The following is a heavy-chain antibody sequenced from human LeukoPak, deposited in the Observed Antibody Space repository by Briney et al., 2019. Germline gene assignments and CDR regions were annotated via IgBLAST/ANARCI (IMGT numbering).Heavy chain of an antibody. D-gene: IGHD6-13*01. CDR3: AKEPNLSIATSGMYFDY. J-gene: IGHJ4*02. CDR2: ISGTGGST. CDR1: GFTFSSYA. Sequence: PGGSLRLSCAASGFTFSSYAMGWVRQAPGKGLEWLSVISGTGGSTDYADSVKGRFTISRDNSKNTLYLQMNSLRAEDTAVYYCAKEPNLSIATSGMYFDYWGQGTLVTVSS. V-gene: IGHV3-23*01.